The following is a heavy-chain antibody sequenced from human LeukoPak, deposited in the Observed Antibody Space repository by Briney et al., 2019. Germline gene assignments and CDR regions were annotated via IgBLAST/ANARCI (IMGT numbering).Heavy chain of an antibody. CDR3: ARVASGSWNWFDP. Sequence: GGSLRLSCAASGSIFSSYWMHWVRQAPGKGLVWVSRINVDGGTTSYADSVKGRFTISRDNARNTVFLQMGSLRAEDTAVYYCARVASGSWNWFDPWGQGTLVTVSS. V-gene: IGHV3-74*01. CDR2: INVDGGTT. J-gene: IGHJ5*02. D-gene: IGHD1-26*01. CDR1: GSIFSSYW.